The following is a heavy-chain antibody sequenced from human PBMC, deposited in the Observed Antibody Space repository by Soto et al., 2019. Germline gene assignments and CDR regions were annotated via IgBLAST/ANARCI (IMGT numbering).Heavy chain of an antibody. CDR1: GFTFSSYG. CDR2: ISSDGSNN. CDR3: EKDHAGRYCSGGSCYTMYGTIDY. Sequence: QVQLVESGGVVVQPGRSLRLSCAASGFTFSSYGMHWVRQAPGKGLEWVAVISSDGSNNYYADSVQGRFTISRDNSKNALYLQMNSLRAEDTAVYYCEKDHAGRYCSGGSCYTMYGTIDYWGQGTLVTVSS. D-gene: IGHD2-15*01. V-gene: IGHV3-30*18. J-gene: IGHJ4*02.